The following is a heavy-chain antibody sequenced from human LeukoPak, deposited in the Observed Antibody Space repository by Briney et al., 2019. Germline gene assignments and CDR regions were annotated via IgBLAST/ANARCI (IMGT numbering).Heavy chain of an antibody. D-gene: IGHD5-12*01. Sequence: GRSLRLACAASGFTFSSHAMSWVRQAPGKGLGRVSVISGSGRSAYYADSLKGRFTISRDNSKDTVYLQINSLRAEDTALYYCAQDYSGYDLSAGYWGQGTLVTVAS. CDR2: ISGSGRSA. CDR1: GFTFSSHA. CDR3: AQDYSGYDLSAGY. V-gene: IGHV3-23*01. J-gene: IGHJ4*02.